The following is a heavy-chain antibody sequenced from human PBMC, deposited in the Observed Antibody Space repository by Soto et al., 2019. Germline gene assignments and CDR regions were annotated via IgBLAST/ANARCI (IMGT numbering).Heavy chain of an antibody. D-gene: IGHD3-3*01. CDR3: AGSRYYDFWSGYYRGERNYYYYGMDV. Sequence: SETLSLTCAVYGGSFSGYYWSWIRQPPGKGLEWIGEINHSGSTNYNPSLKSRVTISVDTSKNQFSLKLSSVTAADTAVYYCAGSRYYDFWSGYYRGERNYYYYGMDVWGQGTTVTVSS. CDR1: GGSFSGYY. J-gene: IGHJ6*02. V-gene: IGHV4-34*01. CDR2: INHSGST.